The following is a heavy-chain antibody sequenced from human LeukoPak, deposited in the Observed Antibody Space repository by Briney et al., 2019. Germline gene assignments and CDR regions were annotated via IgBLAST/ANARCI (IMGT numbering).Heavy chain of an antibody. J-gene: IGHJ4*02. CDR2: INPNSGGT. D-gene: IGHD6-6*01. V-gene: IGHV1-2*02. CDR3: ARRYSNSSEGFDY. Sequence: ASVKVSCKASGYTFTGYYMYWVRQAPGQGLEWMGWINPNSGGTNYAQKFQGRVTMTRDTSISTAYLDLTRLRSDDTAMFYCARRYSNSSEGFDYWGQGTLVTVSS. CDR1: GYTFTGYY.